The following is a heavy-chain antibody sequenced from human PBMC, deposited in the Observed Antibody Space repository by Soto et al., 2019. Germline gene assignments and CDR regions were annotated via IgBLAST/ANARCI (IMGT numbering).Heavy chain of an antibody. CDR3: ARGSPNIVVVPAATTKVYYYYYMDV. J-gene: IGHJ6*03. D-gene: IGHD2-2*01. CDR1: VDSVSSNSAA. V-gene: IGHV6-1*01. CDR2: TYYRSKWYN. Sequence: PSQTLSLTCAISVDSVSSNSAAWNWIRQSPSRGLEWLGRTYYRSKWYNDYAVSVKSRITINPDTSKNQFSLQLNSVTPEDTAVYYCARGSPNIVVVPAATTKVYYYYYMDVWGKGTTVTVSS.